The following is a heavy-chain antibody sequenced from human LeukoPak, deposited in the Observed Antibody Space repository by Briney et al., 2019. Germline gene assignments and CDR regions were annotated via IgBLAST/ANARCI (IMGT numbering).Heavy chain of an antibody. CDR2: ISSSGNTT. CDR3: ARGGGTTVTPTFGYFDY. V-gene: IGHV3-48*03. J-gene: IGHJ4*02. Sequence: GGSLRLSCGASGFTFSSYEINWVRQAPGRGLEWVSYISSSGNTTYYAESARGRFTISRENAKNTLYLQMNSLRAGDTAVYYCARGGGTTVTPTFGYFDYWGQGTLVTVSS. CDR1: GFTFSSYE. D-gene: IGHD4-17*01.